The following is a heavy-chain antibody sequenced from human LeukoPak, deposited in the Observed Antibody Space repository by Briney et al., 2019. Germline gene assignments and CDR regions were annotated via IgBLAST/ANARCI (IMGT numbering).Heavy chain of an antibody. D-gene: IGHD2-2*03. CDR2: IYYSGST. J-gene: IGHJ6*02. CDR1: GGSISSYY. V-gene: IGHV4-59*01. Sequence: TSSETLSLTCTVSGGSISSYYWSWIRQPPGKGLEWIGYIYYSGSTNYNPSLKSRVTISVDTSKNQFSLKLSSVTAADTAVYYCARGVIRRHSGYCSSTSCYGYYYGMDVWGQGTTVTVSS. CDR3: ARGVIRRHSGYCSSTSCYGYYYGMDV.